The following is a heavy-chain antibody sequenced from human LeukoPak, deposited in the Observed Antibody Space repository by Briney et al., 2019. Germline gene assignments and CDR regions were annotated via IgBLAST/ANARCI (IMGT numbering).Heavy chain of an antibody. D-gene: IGHD4-17*01. CDR1: GGSISSYY. J-gene: IGHJ4*02. Sequence: SDTLSLTCTVSGGSISSYYWSWIRQPRGKGLEWIGYIYYSGSTNYKPSLKSRVTISVDTSKNQFSLKLSSVTAADTSVYYCARPDGDSLIDIGNLAYWAQETLAPVPS. V-gene: IGHV4-59*01. CDR2: IYYSGST. CDR3: ARPDGDSLIDIGNLAY.